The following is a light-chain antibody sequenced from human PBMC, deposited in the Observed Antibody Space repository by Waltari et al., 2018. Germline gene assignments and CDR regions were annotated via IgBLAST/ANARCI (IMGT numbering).Light chain of an antibody. CDR3: QQGNSYPLT. CDR1: QGISSY. J-gene: IGKJ4*01. V-gene: IGKV1-13*02. CDR2: YAN. Sequence: GHRVTITCRASQGISSYLNWYQQKPGKAPKLLIYYANSLASGVPSRFSGSGSGTEFTLTISSLQPEDFATYYCQQGNSYPLTFGGGTKVEIK.